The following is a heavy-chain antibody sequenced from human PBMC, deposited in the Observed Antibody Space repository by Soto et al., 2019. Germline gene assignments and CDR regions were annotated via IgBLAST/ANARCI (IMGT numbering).Heavy chain of an antibody. Sequence: QVQLVESGGGVVQPGRSLRLSCAASGFNFRNFAMHWVRQAPGRGLEWVAVLSYDRNNECYADSVKGRFTISRDNSKNTLYLQMNSLRVEDTAVYYCATPGGASDYWGQGTLVTVSS. CDR3: ATPGGASDY. V-gene: IGHV3-30-3*01. D-gene: IGHD3-16*01. J-gene: IGHJ4*02. CDR2: LSYDRNNE. CDR1: GFNFRNFA.